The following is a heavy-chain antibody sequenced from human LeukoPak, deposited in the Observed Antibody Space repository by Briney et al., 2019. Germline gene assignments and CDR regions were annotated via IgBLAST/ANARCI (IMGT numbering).Heavy chain of an antibody. Sequence: GGSLRLSCAASGFTFRRYWMHWVRQAPGKGLVWVSHINRDGTSTSYADFVKGRVTISRDNAKNTVYLQMNSLRVEDTAVYYCARADCGGDCSRRHFDYWGHGTLVTVSS. V-gene: IGHV3-74*01. CDR1: GFTFRRYW. J-gene: IGHJ4*01. CDR2: INRDGTST. D-gene: IGHD2-21*02. CDR3: ARADCGGDCSRRHFDY.